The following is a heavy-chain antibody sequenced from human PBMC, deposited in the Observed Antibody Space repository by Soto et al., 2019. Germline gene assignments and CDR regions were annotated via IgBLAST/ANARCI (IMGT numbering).Heavy chain of an antibody. V-gene: IGHV3-33*01. CDR3: ATTGPY. CDR1: GFTFSSYG. J-gene: IGHJ4*02. CDR2: IWLDGSNK. Sequence: QVQLVESGGGVVQPGRSLRLSCAASGFTFSSYGMHWVRQAPGKGLEWAAGIWLDGSNKFYADSVKGRFTISRDNSKNTVSLQMNSLRDEDSAAYYCATTGPYWGQGTLVTVSS.